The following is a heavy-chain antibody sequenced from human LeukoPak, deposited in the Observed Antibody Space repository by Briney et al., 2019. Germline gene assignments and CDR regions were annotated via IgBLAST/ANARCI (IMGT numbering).Heavy chain of an antibody. Sequence: PSETLSLTCAVSGYSISSGYYWGWIRQPPGKGLEWIGSIYHSGSTYYNPSLKSRVTISVDTSKNQFSLKLSSVTAADTAVYYCARGAIWGPTHDAFDIWGQGTMVTVSS. V-gene: IGHV4-38-2*01. D-gene: IGHD7-27*01. CDR3: ARGAIWGPTHDAFDI. J-gene: IGHJ3*02. CDR2: IYHSGST. CDR1: GYSISSGYY.